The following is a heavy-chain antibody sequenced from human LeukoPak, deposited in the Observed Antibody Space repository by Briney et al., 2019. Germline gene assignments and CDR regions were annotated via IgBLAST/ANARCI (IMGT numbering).Heavy chain of an antibody. V-gene: IGHV4-31*03. CDR1: GGSISSGGYY. Sequence: PSETLSLTCTVSGGSISSGGYYWSWIRQHPGKGLEWIGYIYYSGSTYYNPSLKSRVTISVDTSKNQFSLKLSSVTAADTAVYYCARDTGRSSWTNYYYGMDVWGQGTTVTVSS. CDR2: IYYSGST. CDR3: ARDTGRSSWTNYYYGMDV. J-gene: IGHJ6*02. D-gene: IGHD3/OR15-3a*01.